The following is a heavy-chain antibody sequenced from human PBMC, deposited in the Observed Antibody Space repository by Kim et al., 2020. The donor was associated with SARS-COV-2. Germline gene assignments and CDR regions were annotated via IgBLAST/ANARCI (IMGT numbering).Heavy chain of an antibody. V-gene: IGHV4-59*13. J-gene: IGHJ4*02. D-gene: IGHD6-25*01. CDR2: IYNSGST. CDR3: AGYSSGNFDY. Sequence: SETLSLTCTVSGGSISSYYWSWIRQPPGKGLEWIGYIYNSGSTNYNPSLKSRVTISVDTSKNQFSLKLSSVTAADTAVYYCAGYSSGNFDYWGQGTLVTVSS. CDR1: GGSISSYY.